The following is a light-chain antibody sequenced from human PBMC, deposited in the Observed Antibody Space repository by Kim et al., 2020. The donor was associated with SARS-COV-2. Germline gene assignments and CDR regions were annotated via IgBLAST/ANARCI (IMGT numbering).Light chain of an antibody. V-gene: IGLV2-11*01. CDR2: DVS. CDR3: CSYAGSYTWV. J-gene: IGLJ3*02. CDR1: SSDVGGYNY. Sequence: GQSVTICCTGTSSDVGGYNYVSWYQQHRGKAPKLMIYDVSKRPSGVPDRFAGSKGGNTASLTISGLQAEDEADYYCCSYAGSYTWVFGGGTQLTVL.